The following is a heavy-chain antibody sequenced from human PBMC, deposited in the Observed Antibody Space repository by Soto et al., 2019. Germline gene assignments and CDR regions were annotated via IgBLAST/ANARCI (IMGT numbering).Heavy chain of an antibody. V-gene: IGHV4-34*02. CDR2: INHSGST. CDR3: ARGRWRRQSFDY. J-gene: IGHJ4*02. D-gene: IGHD2-21*02. CDR1: GGSFSGYY. Sequence: QVQLEQWGAGLLKPSETLSLTCAVYGGSFSGYYWSWIRQPPGKGLEWIGEINHSGSTNYNPSLKSRVTISVDTSKNQFSRNLYSVTAADTAVYYCARGRWRRQSFDYLGQGTLVTVSS.